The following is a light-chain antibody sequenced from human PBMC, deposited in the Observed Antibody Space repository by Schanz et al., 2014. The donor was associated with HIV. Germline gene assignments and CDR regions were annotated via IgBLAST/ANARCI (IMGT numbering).Light chain of an antibody. J-gene: IGLJ2*01. V-gene: IGLV1-44*01. Sequence: QSVLTQPPSASGTPGQRVTISCSGSSSTFRSNAVNWYQQLPGTAPKLLIYNTYYRPSGVPDRFSGSQSGTSASLAISGLQAEDEADYYCQSFDSSLSGSVFGGGTKLTVL. CDR3: QSFDSSLSGSV. CDR2: NTY. CDR1: SSTFRSNA.